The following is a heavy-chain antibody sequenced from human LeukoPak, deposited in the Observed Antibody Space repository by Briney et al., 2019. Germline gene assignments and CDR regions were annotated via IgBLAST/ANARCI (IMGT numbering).Heavy chain of an antibody. CDR3: IKGGSRTRDFDAFDI. V-gene: IGHV3-64D*06. CDR1: GFTFSSFA. Sequence: GGSLRLSCSASGFTFSSFALHWVRQAPGKELESVSGISTNGGYTYHADSVKGRFTISRDNSKNTLFLQMSSLRAEDTAVYFCIKGGSRTRDFDAFDIWGQGTMVTVSS. D-gene: IGHD1-14*01. CDR2: ISTNGGYT. J-gene: IGHJ3*02.